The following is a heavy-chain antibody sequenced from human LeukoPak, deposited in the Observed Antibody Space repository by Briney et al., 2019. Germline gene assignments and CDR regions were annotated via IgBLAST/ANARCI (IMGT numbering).Heavy chain of an antibody. Sequence: AGGSLRLSCAASGFTVSSNYMSWARQAPGKGLEWVSAISGSGGSTYYADSVKGRFTISRDNSKNTLYLQMNSLRAEDTAVYYCCPSILTGYSTFDPWGQGTLVTVSS. D-gene: IGHD3-9*01. CDR3: CPSILTGYSTFDP. CDR1: GFTVSSNY. V-gene: IGHV3-23*01. CDR2: ISGSGGST. J-gene: IGHJ5*02.